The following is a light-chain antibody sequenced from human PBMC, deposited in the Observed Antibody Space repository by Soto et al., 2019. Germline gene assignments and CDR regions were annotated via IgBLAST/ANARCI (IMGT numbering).Light chain of an antibody. J-gene: IGLJ3*02. CDR2: EVR. CDR1: MRDVGAYNL. CDR3: SADTARSTLV. Sequence: QSALTQPASVSGSAGQSITISCSGTMRDVGAYNLVTRYQQHPGTAPKLIIYEVRNRPSGISSRFSGSRSGNTASLTISGLHPEDESDYYCSADTARSTLVFGGGTKVTVL. V-gene: IGLV2-14*01.